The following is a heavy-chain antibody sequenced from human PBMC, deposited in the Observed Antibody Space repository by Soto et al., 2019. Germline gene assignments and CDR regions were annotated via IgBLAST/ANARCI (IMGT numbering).Heavy chain of an antibody. CDR3: ARDSVQVGYYYGMDV. D-gene: IGHD2-15*01. J-gene: IGHJ6*02. Sequence: GASVKVSCKASGGTFSSYAISWVRQAPGQGLEWMGGIIPIFGTANYAQKFQGRVTITADESTSTAHMELSSLRSEDTAVYYCARDSVQVGYYYGMDVWGQGTTVTVSS. CDR1: GGTFSSYA. V-gene: IGHV1-69*13. CDR2: IIPIFGTA.